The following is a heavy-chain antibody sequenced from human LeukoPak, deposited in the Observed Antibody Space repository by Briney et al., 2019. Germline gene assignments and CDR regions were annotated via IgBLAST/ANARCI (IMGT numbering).Heavy chain of an antibody. Sequence: PSETLSLTCTVSGGSISSSNYYWGRIRQPPGKGLEWIGSIYYSGITYYNPSLKSRVTISVETSNNQFSLKLSSVTAADTAMYYCARLLIYCSSTSCHFDYWGQGTLVTVSS. D-gene: IGHD2-2*01. J-gene: IGHJ4*02. CDR3: ARLLIYCSSTSCHFDY. V-gene: IGHV4-39*01. CDR2: IYYSGIT. CDR1: GGSISSSNYY.